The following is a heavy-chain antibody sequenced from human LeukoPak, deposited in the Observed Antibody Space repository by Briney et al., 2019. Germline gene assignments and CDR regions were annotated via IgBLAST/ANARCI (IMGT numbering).Heavy chain of an antibody. CDR3: ARTPSGFLEWLLFHY. V-gene: IGHV1-2*02. CDR2: INPNSDGT. D-gene: IGHD3-3*01. Sequence: GPSVKVSCNASGYTFTGYDIHWVRQAPGQGLEWMGWINPNSDGTSYAQKFQGRVTMTGDTSISTVYLELRRLTSDDTALYYCARTPSGFLEWLLFHYWGQGTLVTVSS. CDR1: GYTFTGYD. J-gene: IGHJ4*02.